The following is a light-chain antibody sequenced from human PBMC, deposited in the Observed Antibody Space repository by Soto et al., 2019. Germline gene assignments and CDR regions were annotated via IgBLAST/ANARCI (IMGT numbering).Light chain of an antibody. CDR3: SSFTRSNSYV. CDR2: DVS. V-gene: IGLV2-14*03. J-gene: IGLJ1*01. CDR1: SSDVGAYNY. Sequence: QSALTQPASVSGSLGQSITISCTGTSSDVGAYNYVSWYQQHPGKVPKLMIYDVSDRPSGVSNRFSGSKSGNTASLTISGLQAEDEADYYCSSFTRSNSYVFGTGTKLTVL.